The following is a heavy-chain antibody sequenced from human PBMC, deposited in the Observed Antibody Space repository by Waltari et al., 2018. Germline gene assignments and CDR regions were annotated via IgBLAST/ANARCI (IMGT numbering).Heavy chain of an antibody. CDR1: GGSISSSTYS. CDR3: ARLPISLGVGSVFDI. V-gene: IGHV4-39*01. D-gene: IGHD2-15*01. CDR2: IYYSGST. Sequence: QMQLQESGPGLVKPSEPLSLTCTVSGGSISSSTYSWGWIRQPPGKGLVWIGNIYYSGSTYYKPSLKSRLTISVDTSKNQFSLNLRSVTAADTAVYYCARLPISLGVGSVFDIWGQGTMVTVSS. J-gene: IGHJ3*02.